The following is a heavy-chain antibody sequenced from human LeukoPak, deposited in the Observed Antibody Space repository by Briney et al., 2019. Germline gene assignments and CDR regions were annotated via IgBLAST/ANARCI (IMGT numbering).Heavy chain of an antibody. Sequence: SETLSLTCTGSGDSISSRIYYWGGVRQPPGKGLEGVGNIYYSGNTYYNPSLKSRVTISVDTSKNQFSLKLSSVTASDPALYYCARAWTGYSSGSRFDPWGQGTLVTVSS. D-gene: IGHD6-19*01. CDR3: ARAWTGYSSGSRFDP. J-gene: IGHJ5*02. CDR2: IYYSGNT. V-gene: IGHV4-39*07. CDR1: GDSISSRIYY.